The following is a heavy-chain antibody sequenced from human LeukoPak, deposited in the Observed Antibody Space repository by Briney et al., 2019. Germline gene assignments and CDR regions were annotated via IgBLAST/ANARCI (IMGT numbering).Heavy chain of an antibody. V-gene: IGHV3-23*01. D-gene: IGHD3-9*01. CDR3: ANSADDIYYFDY. Sequence: GGSLRLSCAASGFTFSSYAMSWVRQAPGKGLEWVSAISGSGGSTYYTDSVKGRFTISRDNSKNTLYLQMNSLRAEDTAVYYCANSADDIYYFDYWGQGTLVTASS. CDR2: ISGSGGST. CDR1: GFTFSSYA. J-gene: IGHJ4*02.